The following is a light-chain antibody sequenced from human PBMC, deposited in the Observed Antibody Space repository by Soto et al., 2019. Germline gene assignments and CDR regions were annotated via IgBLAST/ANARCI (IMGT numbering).Light chain of an antibody. V-gene: IGLV2-14*01. CDR3: GSYTGSIYV. CDR1: SSDVGGYKF. Sequence: QSALTQPASVSGSPGQSITISCTGTSSDVGGYKFVSWYQQHPVKAPKLMIYEVSNRPSGVSSRFSGSKSGNTASLTISGLQAEDEADYYCGSYTGSIYVFGTGTKVTVL. J-gene: IGLJ1*01. CDR2: EVS.